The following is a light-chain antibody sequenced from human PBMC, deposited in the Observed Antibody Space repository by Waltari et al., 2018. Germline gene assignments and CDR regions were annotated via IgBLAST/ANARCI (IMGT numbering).Light chain of an antibody. CDR3: QSYDSSLSGSYV. CDR1: SSNIRAGYY. J-gene: IGLJ1*01. V-gene: IGLV1-40*01. CDR2: GNS. Sequence: QSVLTQPPSVSGAPGQRVTISCTGSSSNIRAGYYVHWYQQLPGTAPKLLIYGNSNRPSGVPDRFSGSKSGTSASLAITGLQAEDEADYYCQSYDSSLSGSYVFGTGTKVTVL.